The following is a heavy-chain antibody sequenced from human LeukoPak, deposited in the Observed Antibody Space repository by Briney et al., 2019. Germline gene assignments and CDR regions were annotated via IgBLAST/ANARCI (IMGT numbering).Heavy chain of an antibody. V-gene: IGHV4-39*06. CDR3: ARDPGKWYSSSSQFDP. CDR1: GDSLSPSNSY. D-gene: IGHD6-6*01. CDR2: IYYSGNT. J-gene: IGHJ5*02. Sequence: SETLSLTCTVSGDSLSPSNSYWGWLRQPPGTGLEWLGSIYYSGNTYYNASLKSRVTISVDKSKNQFPLKLSSVTAADTAVYYCARDPGKWYSSSSQFDPWGQGTLVTVSS.